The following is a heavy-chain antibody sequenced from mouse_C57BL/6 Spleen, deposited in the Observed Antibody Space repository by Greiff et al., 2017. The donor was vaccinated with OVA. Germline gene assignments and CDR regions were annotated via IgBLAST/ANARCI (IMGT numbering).Heavy chain of an antibody. J-gene: IGHJ4*01. CDR2: INPNNGGT. Sequence: EVQRVESGPELVKPGASVKMSCKASGYTFTDYNMHWVKQSHGKSLEWIGYINPNNGGTSYNQKFKGKATLTVNKSSSTAYMELRSLTSEDSAVDYCARWLLRGYAMDYWGQGTSVTVSS. CDR3: ARWLLRGYAMDY. D-gene: IGHD2-3*01. CDR1: GYTFTDYN. V-gene: IGHV1-22*01.